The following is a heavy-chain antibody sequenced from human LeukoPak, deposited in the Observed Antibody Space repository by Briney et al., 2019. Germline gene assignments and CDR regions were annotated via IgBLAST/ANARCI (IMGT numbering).Heavy chain of an antibody. CDR1: GFTFSSYG. V-gene: IGHV3-33*06. D-gene: IGHD6-6*01. J-gene: IGHJ4*02. Sequence: GGSLRLSFAASGFTFSSYGMHWVRQAPGKGLEWVAVIWYDGSNKYYADSVKGRFTISRDNSKNTLYLQMNSLRAEDTAVYYCAKEYSSSSAIFDYWGQGTLVTVSS. CDR3: AKEYSSSSAIFDY. CDR2: IWYDGSNK.